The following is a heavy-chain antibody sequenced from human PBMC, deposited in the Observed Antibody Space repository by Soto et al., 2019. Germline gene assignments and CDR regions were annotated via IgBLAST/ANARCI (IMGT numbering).Heavy chain of an antibody. CDR3: ACGVRGVIMERYYYYGMDV. J-gene: IGHJ6*02. CDR1: GFTFSSYA. CDR2: ISGSGGST. V-gene: IGHV3-23*01. D-gene: IGHD3-10*01. Sequence: GSLRLPCAASGFTFSSYAMSWIRQTPRKGLEWVSAISGSGGSTYYADSVKGRFTISRDNSKNTLYLQMNSLRAEDTAVYYCACGVRGVIMERYYYYGMDVWGQGTTVTVSS.